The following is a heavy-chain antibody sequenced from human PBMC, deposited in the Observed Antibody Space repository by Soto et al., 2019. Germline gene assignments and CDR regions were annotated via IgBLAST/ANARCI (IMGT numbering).Heavy chain of an antibody. V-gene: IGHV3-23*01. D-gene: IGHD3-22*01. J-gene: IGHJ4*02. CDR1: GFTFSSYA. Sequence: PGGSLRLSCAASGFTFSSYAMSWVRQAPGKGLEWVSAISGSGGSTYYADSVKGRFTISRDNSKNTLYLQMNSLRAEDTAVYYCAKELGRYYYDSSGYFSLDYWGQGTLVTVSS. CDR3: AKELGRYYYDSSGYFSLDY. CDR2: ISGSGGST.